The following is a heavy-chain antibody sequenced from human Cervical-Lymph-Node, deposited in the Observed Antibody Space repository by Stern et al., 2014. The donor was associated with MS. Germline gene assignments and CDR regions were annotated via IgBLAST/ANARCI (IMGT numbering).Heavy chain of an antibody. J-gene: IGHJ5*02. CDR2: ISTTGGTT. CDR1: GFTFSTYD. D-gene: IGHD6-19*01. Sequence: EVHLVESGGGLVQPGGSLRLSCAASGFTFSTYDMSWVRRAPGKGPQFVSAISTTGGTTYYADSVKGRFTISRDNSKNTLYLQMNSLRAEDTAVYYCAKKSGRGWYYVSWGQGSLVTVSS. V-gene: IGHV3-23*04. CDR3: AKKSGRGWYYVS.